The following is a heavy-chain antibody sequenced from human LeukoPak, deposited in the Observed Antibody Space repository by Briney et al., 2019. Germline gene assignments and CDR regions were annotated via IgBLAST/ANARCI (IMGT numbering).Heavy chain of an antibody. D-gene: IGHD3-3*01. J-gene: IGHJ4*02. CDR2: IKGDGIST. CDR3: AKDHYWSIDY. CDR1: GFTFNRCW. V-gene: IGHV3-74*01. Sequence: GGSLRLSCVVSGFTFNRCWMNWVRHAPGQGLVWVSRIKGDGISTNYADSVKGRFTISRDIAKNTLYLQMNSLRAEDTGVYYCAKDHYWSIDYWGRGTLVTVSS.